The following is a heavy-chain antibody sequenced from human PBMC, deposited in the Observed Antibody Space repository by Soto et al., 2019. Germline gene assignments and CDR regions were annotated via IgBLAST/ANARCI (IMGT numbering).Heavy chain of an antibody. CDR3: AGDPDSHYNDSHASSYP. Sequence: QVQLVQSGAEVKKPGSSVKVSCKASGGTFSTYTITWVRQAPGQGLEWMGRIIPILGIINYAQKFQGRVTISADKFTGTAYMELTGLRSDATAVYYCAGDPDSHYNDSHASSYPWGQGTLVTVSS. CDR1: GGTFSTYT. CDR2: IIPILGII. J-gene: IGHJ5*02. V-gene: IGHV1-69*08. D-gene: IGHD4-4*01.